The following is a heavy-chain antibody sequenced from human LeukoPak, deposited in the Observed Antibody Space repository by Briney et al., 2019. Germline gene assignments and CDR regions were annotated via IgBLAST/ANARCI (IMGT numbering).Heavy chain of an antibody. CDR1: GYTFTISG. J-gene: IGHJ6*02. CDR2: ISAYNVNT. D-gene: IGHD3-22*01. CDR3: ARRYYYDSSGPGYYYYGMDV. Sequence: ASVKVSCKASGYTFTISGISWGRQDPEQGLEWMGWISAYNVNTNYTQKLQGRVTMTTDTSTSTAYMELRSLRSDDTAVYYCARRYYYDSSGPGYYYYGMDVWGQGTTVTVSS. V-gene: IGHV1-18*01.